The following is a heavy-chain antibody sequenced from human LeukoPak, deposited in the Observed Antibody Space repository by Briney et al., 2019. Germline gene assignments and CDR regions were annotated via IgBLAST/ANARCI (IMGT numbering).Heavy chain of an antibody. CDR2: IYYSGST. CDR3: ARLTSSGSYHGPFDY. Sequence: KPSETLSLTCTVPGGSFSSSSYYWGWIRQPPGKGLEWIGSIYYSGSTYYNPSLKSRVTISVDTSKNQFSLKLSSVTAADTAVYYCARLTSSGSYHGPFDYWGLGTLVTVSS. J-gene: IGHJ4*02. CDR1: GGSFSSSSYY. D-gene: IGHD1-26*01. V-gene: IGHV4-39*01.